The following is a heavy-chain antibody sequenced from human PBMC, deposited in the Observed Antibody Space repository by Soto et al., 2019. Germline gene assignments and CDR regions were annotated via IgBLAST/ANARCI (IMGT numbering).Heavy chain of an antibody. CDR2: IYYSGST. D-gene: IGHD2-2*01. V-gene: IGHV4-59*01. CDR1: GGSISSYY. J-gene: IGHJ6*03. Sequence: PSETLSLTCTVSGGSISSYYWSWIRQPPGKGLEWIGYIYYSGSTNYNPSLKSRVTISVDTSKNQFSLKLSSVTAADTAVYYCARGRPQKGGYCSSTSCYSYYYYYMDVWGKGTTVTLSS. CDR3: ARGRPQKGGYCSSTSCYSYYYYYMDV.